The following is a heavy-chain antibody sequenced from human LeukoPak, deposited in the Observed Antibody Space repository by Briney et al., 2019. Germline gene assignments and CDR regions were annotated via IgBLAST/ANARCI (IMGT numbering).Heavy chain of an antibody. CDR1: GFTFSSYG. CDR3: ARQVAAAGTGYFDY. Sequence: GRSLRLSCAASGFTFSSYGMHWVRQAPGKGLEWVAVISYDGSNKYYADSVKGRFTISRDNSKNTLYLQMNSLRAEDTAVYYCARQVAAAGTGYFDYWGQGTLVTVSS. D-gene: IGHD6-13*01. V-gene: IGHV3-30*03. J-gene: IGHJ4*02. CDR2: ISYDGSNK.